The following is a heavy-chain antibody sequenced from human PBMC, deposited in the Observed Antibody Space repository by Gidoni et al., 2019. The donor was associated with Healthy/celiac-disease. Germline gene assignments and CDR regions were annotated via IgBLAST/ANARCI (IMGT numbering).Heavy chain of an antibody. CDR2: IYHSGST. CDR3: ARGGPLGSGSYYGHFDY. J-gene: IGHJ4*02. D-gene: IGHD3-10*02. CDR1: GGSISSGGYS. Sequence: QLQLQESGSGLVKPSQTLSLTCAVSGGSISSGGYSWSWIRQPPGKGLEWIGYIYHSGSTYYNPSLKSRVTISVDRSKNQFSLKLSSVTAADTAVYYCARGGPLGSGSYYGHFDYWGQGTRVTVSS. V-gene: IGHV4-30-2*01.